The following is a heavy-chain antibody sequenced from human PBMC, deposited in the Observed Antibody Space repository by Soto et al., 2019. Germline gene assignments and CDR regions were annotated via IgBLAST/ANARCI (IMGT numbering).Heavy chain of an antibody. CDR2: IYHSGST. J-gene: IGHJ4*02. Sequence: QLQLQESGSGLLKPSQTLSLTCAVSGGSISSGGYSWSWIRQPPGKGLEWIGYIYHSGSTYYNPSLKSRVTISVDRSKNQFSLKLSSVTAADTAVYYCARGGTIFGVVIDYWGQGTLVTVSS. V-gene: IGHV4-30-2*01. CDR3: ARGGTIFGVVIDY. CDR1: GGSISSGGYS. D-gene: IGHD3-3*01.